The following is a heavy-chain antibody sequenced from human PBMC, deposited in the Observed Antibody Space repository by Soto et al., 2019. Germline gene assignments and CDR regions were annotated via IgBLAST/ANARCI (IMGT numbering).Heavy chain of an antibody. CDR1: GFTFSSYA. V-gene: IGHV3-23*01. CDR2: ISGSGGST. Sequence: PGGSLRLSCAACGFTFSSYAMSWVRQAPGKGLEWVSAISGSGGSTYYADSVKGRFTISRDNSKNTLYLQMNSLRAEDTAVYYCAKDLFWSGYDNYFDYWGQGTLVTVSS. J-gene: IGHJ4*02. D-gene: IGHD3-3*01. CDR3: AKDLFWSGYDNYFDY.